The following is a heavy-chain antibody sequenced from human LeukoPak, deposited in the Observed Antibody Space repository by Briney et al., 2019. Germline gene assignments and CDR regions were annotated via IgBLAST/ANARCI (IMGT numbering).Heavy chain of an antibody. CDR2: ISDSGGGS. V-gene: IGHV3-23*01. CDR1: GFTFSNYA. Sequence: GGSLRLSCAASGFTFSNYAMSWVRLAPGQGLEWVSGISDSGGGSYYADSVKGRFTISRDNSRNTLYLQMDSLRAEETAVYYCAKDSSTVRGEFDYWGQGTLVTVSS. D-gene: IGHD3-10*01. CDR3: AKDSSTVRGEFDY. J-gene: IGHJ4*02.